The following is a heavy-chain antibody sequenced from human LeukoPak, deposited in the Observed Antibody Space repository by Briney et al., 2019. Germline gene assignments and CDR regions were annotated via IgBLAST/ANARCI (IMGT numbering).Heavy chain of an antibody. Sequence: PSQTLSLTCTVSGGSISSGGYYWSWIRQHPGKGLAWIGYIYYSGSTYYNPSLKSRVTISEDTSKNQFSLKLSSVTAADTAVYYCARDNWNYGSSMDVWGQGTTVTVSS. CDR1: GGSISSGGYY. V-gene: IGHV4-31*03. CDR3: ARDNWNYGSSMDV. D-gene: IGHD1-7*01. CDR2: IYYSGST. J-gene: IGHJ6*02.